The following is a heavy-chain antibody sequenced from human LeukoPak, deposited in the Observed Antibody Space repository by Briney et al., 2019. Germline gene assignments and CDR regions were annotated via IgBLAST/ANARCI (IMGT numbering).Heavy chain of an antibody. CDR3: AELGITMIGGV. D-gene: IGHD3-10*02. V-gene: IGHV3-48*01. J-gene: IGHJ6*04. CDR2: ISSSSRTI. Sequence: QSGGSLRLSCAASGFTFSSYSMNWVRQAPGKGPEWVSYISSSSRTIYYADSVKGRFTISRDNAKNSLYLQMNSLRAEDTAVYYCAELGITMIGGVWGKGTTVTISS. CDR1: GFTFSSYS.